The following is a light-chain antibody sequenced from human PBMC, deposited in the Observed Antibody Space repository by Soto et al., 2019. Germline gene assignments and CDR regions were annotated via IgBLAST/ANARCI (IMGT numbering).Light chain of an antibody. V-gene: IGKV2-28*01. J-gene: IGKJ2*01. CDR2: LGS. CDR1: QSLLHSNGYNY. CDR3: MQALQTPFT. Sequence: DIVMTQSPLSRPVTPGEPASISCRSSQSLLHSNGYNYLDWYLQKPGQSPQLLIYLGSNRASGVPDRFSGSGSGTDFILKISSVEAEDVGVYYCMQALQTPFTFGQGTKLEIK.